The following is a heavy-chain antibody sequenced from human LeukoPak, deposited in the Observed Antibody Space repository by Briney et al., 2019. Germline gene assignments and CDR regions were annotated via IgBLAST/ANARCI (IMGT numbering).Heavy chain of an antibody. CDR1: GFTFSNYW. CDR2: IKEAGSIE. D-gene: IGHD1-1*01. J-gene: IGHJ5*02. Sequence: GGSLRLSCVASGFTFSNYWMSWVRQAPGKGLEWVAKIKEAGSIEDYVDSVKGRFTVSRDNAKTSLYLEMNSLRVEDTAVYYCVSQQLAPPWGQGTLVIVSS. V-gene: IGHV3-7*01. CDR3: VSQQLAPP.